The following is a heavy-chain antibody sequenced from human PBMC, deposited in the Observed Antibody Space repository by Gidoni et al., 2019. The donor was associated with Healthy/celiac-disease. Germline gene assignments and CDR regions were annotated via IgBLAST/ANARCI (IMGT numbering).Heavy chain of an antibody. CDR1: GFTFSDYY. J-gene: IGHJ3*02. CDR3: ARDLKAVAGSISLYAFDI. V-gene: IGHV3-11*06. Sequence: QVQLVESGGGLVKPGGTLRLSCAASGFTFSDYYLSCIRQAPGKGLECVSYISSSSSYTNYADSVKGRFTISRDNAKNSLYLQMNSLRAEDTAVYYCARDLKAVAGSISLYAFDIWGQGTMVTVSS. D-gene: IGHD6-19*01. CDR2: ISSSSSYT.